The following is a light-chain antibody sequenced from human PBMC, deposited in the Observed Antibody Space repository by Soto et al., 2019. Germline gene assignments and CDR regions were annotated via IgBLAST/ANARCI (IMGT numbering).Light chain of an antibody. J-gene: IGKJ2*02. CDR2: EAS. Sequence: EVVLTQSPATLSLSPGERATLSCRASQSVRNFLAWYQQKPGQAPRLIIYEASNRAAGIPARFSGSGSGTDFTLTISSLEPADFGVYYCQQRTNWPRGTFGQGTNLEI. CDR1: QSVRNF. CDR3: QQRTNWPRGT. V-gene: IGKV3-11*01.